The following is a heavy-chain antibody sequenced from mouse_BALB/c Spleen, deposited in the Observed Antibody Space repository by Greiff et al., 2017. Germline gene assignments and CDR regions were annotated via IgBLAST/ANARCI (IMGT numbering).Heavy chain of an antibody. D-gene: IGHD2-1*01. CDR2: ISNGGGST. V-gene: IGHV5-12-2*01. CDR1: GFTFSSYT. J-gene: IGHJ3*01. Sequence: EVKLVESGGGLVQPGGSLKLSCAASGFTFSSYTMSWVRQTPEKRLEWVAYISNGGGSTYYPDTVKGRFTISRDNAKNTLYLQMSSLKSEDTAMYYCARDRDGIPFAYWGQGTLVTVSA. CDR3: ARDRDGIPFAY.